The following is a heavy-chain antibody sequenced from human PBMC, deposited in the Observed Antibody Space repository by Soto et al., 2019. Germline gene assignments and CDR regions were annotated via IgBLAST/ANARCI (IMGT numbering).Heavy chain of an antibody. J-gene: IGHJ6*02. Sequence: QVQLVQSGAEVKNPGASVKVSCKASGYRFTSYGIGWVRQAPGQGLEWMGWINAYNGNTNYAKNLRGRVTLTTDTSTSTAYMELRSLRSNDPAVYYCAMVDVYVTPSPQDVWGQGTTVTVSS. CDR2: INAYNGNT. CDR1: GYRFTSYG. V-gene: IGHV1-18*01. D-gene: IGHD3-16*01. CDR3: AMVDVYVTPSPQDV.